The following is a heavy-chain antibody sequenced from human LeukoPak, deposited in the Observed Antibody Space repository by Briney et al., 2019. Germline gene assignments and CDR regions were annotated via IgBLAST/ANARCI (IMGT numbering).Heavy chain of an antibody. CDR2: INPNSGGT. CDR3: ARANALYCSSTSCLFDY. D-gene: IGHD2-2*01. V-gene: IGHV1-2*02. Sequence: ASVKVSCEASGYTFTGYYMHWVRQAPGQGLEWMAWINPNSGGTYYAQNFHDRITMTRDTSISTAYMELSRLRSDDTAIYYCARANALYCSSTSCLFDYWGQGTLVTVSS. J-gene: IGHJ4*02. CDR1: GYTFTGYY.